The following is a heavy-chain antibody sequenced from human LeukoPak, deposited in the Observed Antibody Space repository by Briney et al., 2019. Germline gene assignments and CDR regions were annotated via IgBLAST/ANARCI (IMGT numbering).Heavy chain of an antibody. CDR2: IYYTGST. Sequence: SETLSLTCTVSGGSISTYLWTWIRQSPGKGLEWIGEIYYTGSTNYNSSLANRVTISLDTSEKHFTLRLASVTAADTAVYYCARGFDGVAGWFDPWGQGTLVTVSS. CDR1: GGSISTYL. V-gene: IGHV4-59*01. J-gene: IGHJ5*02. D-gene: IGHD3-9*01. CDR3: ARGFDGVAGWFDP.